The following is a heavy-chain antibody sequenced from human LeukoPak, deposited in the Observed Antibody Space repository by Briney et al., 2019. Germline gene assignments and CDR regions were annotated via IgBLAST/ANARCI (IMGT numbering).Heavy chain of an antibody. CDR3: AKGVFWSGYVGNYFDY. CDR2: ISGSGGST. J-gene: IGHJ4*02. CDR1: GFTFSSYP. Sequence: GGSLRLSCAASGFTFSSYPMSWVRQAPGKGLEWVSAISGSGGSTYYADSVKGRFTISRDNSKNTLYLQMNSLRAEDTAVYYCAKGVFWSGYVGNYFDYWGQGTLVTVSS. V-gene: IGHV3-23*01. D-gene: IGHD3-3*01.